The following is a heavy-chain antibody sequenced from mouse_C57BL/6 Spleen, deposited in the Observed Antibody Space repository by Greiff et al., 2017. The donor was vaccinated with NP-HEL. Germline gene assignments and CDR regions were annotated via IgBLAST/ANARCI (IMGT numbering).Heavy chain of an antibody. CDR2: ISSGGSYT. J-gene: IGHJ1*03. CDR3: AREVTGTGYFDV. V-gene: IGHV5-6*01. Sequence: EVQVVESGGDLVKPGGSLKLSCAASGFTFSSYGMSWVRQTPDKRLEWVATISSGGSYTYYPDSVKGRFTISRDNAKNTLYLQMSSLKSEDTAMYYCAREVTGTGYFDVWGTGTTVTVSS. CDR1: GFTFSSYG. D-gene: IGHD4-1*01.